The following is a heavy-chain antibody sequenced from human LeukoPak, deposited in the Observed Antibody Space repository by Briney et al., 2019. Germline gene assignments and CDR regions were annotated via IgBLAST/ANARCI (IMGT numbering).Heavy chain of an antibody. J-gene: IGHJ4*02. CDR2: ISAYNGNT. Sequence: ASVKVSCKASGYAFTGYYMHWVRQAPGQGLEWMGWISAYNGNTNYAQKLQGRVTMTTDTSTSTAYMELRSLRSDDTAVYYCARGSPFEGYYDILTGYHAYDSSFDYWGQGTLVTVSS. CDR3: ARGSPFEGYYDILTGYHAYDSSFDY. CDR1: GYAFTGYY. V-gene: IGHV1-18*04. D-gene: IGHD3-9*01.